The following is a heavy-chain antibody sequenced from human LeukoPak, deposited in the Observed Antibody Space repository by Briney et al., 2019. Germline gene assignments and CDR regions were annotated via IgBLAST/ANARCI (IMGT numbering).Heavy chain of an antibody. J-gene: IGHJ6*03. Sequence: SVKVSCKASGGTVSSYAISWVRQAPGQGLEWMGGIIPIFGTANYAQKFQGRVTITTDESTSTAYMELSSLRSEDTAVHYCASSRDGYNGYYYYYMDVWGKGTTVAVSS. CDR2: IIPIFGTA. V-gene: IGHV1-69*05. D-gene: IGHD5-24*01. CDR1: GGTVSSYA. CDR3: ASSRDGYNGYYYYYMDV.